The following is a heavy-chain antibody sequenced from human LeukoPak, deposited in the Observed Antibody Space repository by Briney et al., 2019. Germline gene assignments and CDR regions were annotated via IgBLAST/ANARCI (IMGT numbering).Heavy chain of an antibody. CDR1: GFTFGSYS. D-gene: IGHD2-2*01. J-gene: IGHJ4*02. CDR2: ISYDGSNK. V-gene: IGHV3-30*03. CDR3: ARVSRPAGSFDY. Sequence: GGSLRLSCAASGFTFGSYSMNWVRQAPGKGLEWVAVISYDGSNKYYADSVKGRFTISRDNSKNTLYLQMNSLRAEDTAVYYCARVSRPAGSFDYWGQGTLVTVSS.